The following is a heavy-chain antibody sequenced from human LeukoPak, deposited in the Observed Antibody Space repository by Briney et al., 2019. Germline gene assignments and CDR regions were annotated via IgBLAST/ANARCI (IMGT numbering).Heavy chain of an antibody. D-gene: IGHD3-22*01. CDR2: IYTSGST. CDR1: GGSISSYY. Sequence: PSETLSLTCTVSGGSISSYYWSWIRQPAGKGLEWIGRIYTSGSTNYNPSLKSRVTISVDTSKNQFSLKVSSVTAADTAVYYCARGRVVITSSYYYYMDVWGKGTTVTVSS. CDR3: ARGRVVITSSYYYYMDV. V-gene: IGHV4-4*07. J-gene: IGHJ6*03.